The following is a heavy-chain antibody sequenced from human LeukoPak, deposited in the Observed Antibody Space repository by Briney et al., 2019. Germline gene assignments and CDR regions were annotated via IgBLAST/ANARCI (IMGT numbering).Heavy chain of an antibody. Sequence: PSETLSLTCTVSGASISRYYWSWIRQPPGQGLEWIGYIYYGGSTVYNPSLKSRVSVSVDTSNNQFSLRLNSVTAAEPAVYYCARDIGANTGYCRGGSCYPAEAYFDYWGQGTLVTVSS. CDR3: ARDIGANTGYCRGGSCYPAEAYFDY. V-gene: IGHV4-59*13. CDR2: IYYGGST. CDR1: GASISRYY. J-gene: IGHJ4*02. D-gene: IGHD2-15*01.